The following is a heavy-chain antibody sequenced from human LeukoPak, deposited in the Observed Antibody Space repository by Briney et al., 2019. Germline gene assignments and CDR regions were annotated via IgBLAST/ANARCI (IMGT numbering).Heavy chain of an antibody. Sequence: SETLSLTCTVSGGSISSSSYYWGWIRQPPGKGLEWIGNIFYSGSTYYNPSLKSRVTISVDTSKNQFSLKLSSVTAADTAMYYCARNFYDSSVAFDIWGQGTMLTVSS. V-gene: IGHV4-39*01. CDR2: IFYSGST. J-gene: IGHJ3*02. D-gene: IGHD3-22*01. CDR1: GGSISSSSYY. CDR3: ARNFYDSSVAFDI.